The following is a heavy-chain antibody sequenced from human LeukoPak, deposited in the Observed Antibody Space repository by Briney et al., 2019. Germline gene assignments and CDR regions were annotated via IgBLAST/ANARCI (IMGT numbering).Heavy chain of an antibody. Sequence: GRSLRLSCAASGFTFSNYGMHWVRQAPGKGLEWVATTSYEGSEKYYADSVKGRFTISRDNSKNTLYLQMSGLRAEDTAVYYCAKPSGPGSDGYIDYWGQGTLVTVSS. J-gene: IGHJ4*02. CDR1: GFTFSNYG. V-gene: IGHV3-30*18. CDR3: AKPSGPGSDGYIDY. CDR2: TSYEGSEK. D-gene: IGHD3-10*01.